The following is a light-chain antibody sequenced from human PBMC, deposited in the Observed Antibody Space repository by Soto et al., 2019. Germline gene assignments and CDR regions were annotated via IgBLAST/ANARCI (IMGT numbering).Light chain of an antibody. CDR2: EVS. Sequence: QSVLTQPASVSGSPGQSITISCTGTSSDIGTYNYVSWYQHHPGKAPKLLIYEVSNRPSGVSNRFSGSKSGNTASLTISGLQAEDEADYYCSSYTSSDTLGVFGGGTKLTVL. J-gene: IGLJ3*02. CDR3: SSYTSSDTLGV. V-gene: IGLV2-14*01. CDR1: SSDIGTYNY.